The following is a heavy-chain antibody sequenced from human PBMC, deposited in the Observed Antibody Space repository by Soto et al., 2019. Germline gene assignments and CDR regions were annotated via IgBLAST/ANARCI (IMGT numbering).Heavy chain of an antibody. J-gene: IGHJ6*02. Sequence: GASVKVSCKASGYTFTSYDINWVRQATGQGLEWMGWMNPNSGNTGYAQKFQGRVTMTRNTSISTAYMELSSLRSEDTAVYYCATGGELLPYYYYYGMDVWGQGTTVTVSS. CDR1: GYTFTSYD. CDR2: MNPNSGNT. V-gene: IGHV1-8*01. CDR3: ATGGELLPYYYYYGMDV. D-gene: IGHD1-26*01.